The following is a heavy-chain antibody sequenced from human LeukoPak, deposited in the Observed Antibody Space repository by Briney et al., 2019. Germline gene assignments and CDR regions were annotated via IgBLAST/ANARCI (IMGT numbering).Heavy chain of an antibody. D-gene: IGHD3-22*01. Sequence: SETLSLTCAVYGGSFSGYYWSWIRQPPGKGLEWIGEINHSGSTNYNPSLKSRVTISVDTSKNQFSLKLSSVTAADTAVYYCARHLYSSGYNWFDPWGQGTLVTVSS. J-gene: IGHJ5*02. CDR2: INHSGST. CDR1: GGSFSGYY. CDR3: ARHLYSSGYNWFDP. V-gene: IGHV4-34*01.